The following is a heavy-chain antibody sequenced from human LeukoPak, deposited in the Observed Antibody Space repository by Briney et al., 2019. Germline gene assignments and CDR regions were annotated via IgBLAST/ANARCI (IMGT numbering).Heavy chain of an antibody. CDR1: GFTFSSYA. Sequence: GGSLRLSCAASGFTFSSYAMSWIRQAPGKGLEWVSYISSSSSYTNYADSVKGRFTISRDNAKNSLYLQMNSLRAEDTALYYCARGGSRKEVAYWSQGTLVTVSS. CDR3: ARGGSRKEVAY. D-gene: IGHD3-10*01. CDR2: ISSSSSYT. J-gene: IGHJ4*02. V-gene: IGHV3-11*05.